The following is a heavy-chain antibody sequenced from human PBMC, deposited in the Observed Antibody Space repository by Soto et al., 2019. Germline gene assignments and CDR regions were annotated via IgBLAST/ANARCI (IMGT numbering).Heavy chain of an antibody. D-gene: IGHD3-16*01. V-gene: IGHV3-7*01. J-gene: IGHJ4*02. CDR2: IKEDGSEI. CDR3: ARDIGFDYVN. CDR1: GFNVMRYW. Sequence: PGESLKISCAVSGFNVMRYWMSWGRQAPGKGLEWVASIKEDGSEIYYLHSVRGRFSISRDSAGNALHLTMNYLSAEDTGVYFCARDIGFDYVNWGQGTLVTVSS.